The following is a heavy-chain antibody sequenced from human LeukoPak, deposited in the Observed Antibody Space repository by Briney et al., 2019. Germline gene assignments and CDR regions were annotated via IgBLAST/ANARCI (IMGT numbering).Heavy chain of an antibody. Sequence: PGGSLRLSCAASGFTFSSYAMSWVRQAPGKGLEWVSGISSSGDNTYYADSVKGRFTISRDNSKNTLYLQVNSLRAEDTAIYYCAKLPVSYSSGWSNFDYWGQGTLVTVSS. V-gene: IGHV3-23*01. CDR3: AKLPVSYSSGWSNFDY. CDR1: GFTFSSYA. J-gene: IGHJ4*02. D-gene: IGHD6-19*01. CDR2: ISSSGDNT.